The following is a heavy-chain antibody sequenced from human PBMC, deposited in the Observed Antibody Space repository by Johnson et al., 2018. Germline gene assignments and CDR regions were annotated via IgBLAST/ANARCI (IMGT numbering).Heavy chain of an antibody. D-gene: IGHD3-22*01. CDR3: ARENYYDSSGYYSRYFQH. CDR1: GFTFSSYG. Sequence: VQLVQSGGGLVQPGGSLRLSCAASGFTFSSYGMHWVRQAPGKGLEWVAVISYDGSNKYYADSVKGRFTISRDNSKNTLYLQMNSLRAEDTAVYYCARENYYDSSGYYSRYFQHWGQGTLVTVSS. CDR2: ISYDGSNK. J-gene: IGHJ1*01. V-gene: IGHV3-30*03.